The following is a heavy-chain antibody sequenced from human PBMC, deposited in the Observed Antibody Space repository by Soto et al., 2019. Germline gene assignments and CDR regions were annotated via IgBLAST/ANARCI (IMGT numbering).Heavy chain of an antibody. V-gene: IGHV3-23*01. CDR3: TKDRSYGDFDY. CDR1: GFTLSSNA. Sequence: PGGSLGLSCIASGFTLSSNAMRWVRQAPGKGLEWVSAISGSGGSTYYADSVKGRFTISRDNSKNTLYLQMNSLRDEDTAVYYCTKDRSYGDFDYWGQGTLVTVSS. D-gene: IGHD5-18*01. J-gene: IGHJ4*02. CDR2: ISGSGGST.